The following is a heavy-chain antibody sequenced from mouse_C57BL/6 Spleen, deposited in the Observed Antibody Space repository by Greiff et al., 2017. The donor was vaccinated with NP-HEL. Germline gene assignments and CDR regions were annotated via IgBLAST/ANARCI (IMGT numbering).Heavy chain of an antibody. J-gene: IGHJ2*01. D-gene: IGHD2-13*01. CDR1: GFTFSSYG. V-gene: IGHV5-6*01. CDR2: ISSGGSYT. Sequence: EVKLVESGGDLVKPGGSLKLSCAASGFTFSSYGMSWVRQTPDKRLEWVATISSGGSYTYYPDSVKGRFTISRDNAKNTLYLQRSSLKAEATAMYYCAFGDPFDYRGQGTTLTDSS. CDR3: AFGDPFDY.